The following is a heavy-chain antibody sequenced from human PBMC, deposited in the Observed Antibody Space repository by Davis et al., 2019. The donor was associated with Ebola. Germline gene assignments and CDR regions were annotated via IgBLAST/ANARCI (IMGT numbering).Heavy chain of an antibody. Sequence: ASVKVSCKASAYTFTSYGISWVRHAPGQGLEWMGWISAYNGNTNYAQKLQGRVTMTTDTSTSTAYMELRSLRSDDTAVYYCAGDNGGSSPHYYYYYYGMDVWGQGTTVTVSS. J-gene: IGHJ6*02. CDR2: ISAYNGNT. D-gene: IGHD6-6*01. CDR3: AGDNGGSSPHYYYYYYGMDV. V-gene: IGHV1-18*01. CDR1: AYTFTSYG.